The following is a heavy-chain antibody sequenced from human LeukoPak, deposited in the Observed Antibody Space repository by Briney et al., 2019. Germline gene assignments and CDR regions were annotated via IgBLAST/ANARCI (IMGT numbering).Heavy chain of an antibody. CDR3: AGRRYCSSTSCYRDYYYMDV. Sequence: GASVKVSCKASGYTFTGYYMHWVRQAPGQGLEWMGWINPNSGGTNYAQKIQGRVTTTRDTSISTAYMELSRLRSDDTAVYYCAGRRYCSSTSCYRDYYYMDVWGKGTTVTVSS. V-gene: IGHV1-2*02. D-gene: IGHD2-2*01. J-gene: IGHJ6*03. CDR1: GYTFTGYY. CDR2: INPNSGGT.